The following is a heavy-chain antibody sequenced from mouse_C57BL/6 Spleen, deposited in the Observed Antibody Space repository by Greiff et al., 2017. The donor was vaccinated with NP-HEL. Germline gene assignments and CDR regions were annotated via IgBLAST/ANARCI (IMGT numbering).Heavy chain of an antibody. V-gene: IGHV1-52*01. CDR2: IDPSDSET. J-gene: IGHJ2*01. CDR3: ARGRGGVPYFDY. Sequence: VQLQQPGAELVRPGSSVKLSCKASGYTFTSYWMHWVKQRPIQGLEWIGNIDPSDSETHYNQKFKDKATLTVDKSSSTAYMQLSSLTSEDSAVYYCARGRGGVPYFDYWGQGTTLTVSS. CDR1: GYTFTSYW. D-gene: IGHD5-1*01.